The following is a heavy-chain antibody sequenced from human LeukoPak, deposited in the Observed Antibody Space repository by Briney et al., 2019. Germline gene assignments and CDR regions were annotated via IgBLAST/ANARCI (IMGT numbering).Heavy chain of an antibody. J-gene: IGHJ4*02. Sequence: GGSLRLSCSASGFSFSSYAMSWVRQAPGKGLEWVAGISGNGDITYYVESVKGRFTISRDNSKNTLYLQLNTLRAEDTAVYYCAKDRPPYIAVAGGFDYWGQGTLVTVSS. V-gene: IGHV3-23*01. CDR2: ISGNGDIT. CDR3: AKDRPPYIAVAGGFDY. CDR1: GFSFSSYA. D-gene: IGHD6-19*01.